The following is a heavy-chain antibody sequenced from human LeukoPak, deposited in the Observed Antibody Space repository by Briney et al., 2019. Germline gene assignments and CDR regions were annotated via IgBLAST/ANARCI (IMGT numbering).Heavy chain of an antibody. CDR2: IYYSGST. D-gene: IGHD1-26*01. CDR1: GGSIRSYY. CDR3: ARESSGSYRSLDY. V-gene: IGHV4-59*13. J-gene: IGHJ4*02. Sequence: SETLSLTCTVSGGSIRSYYWSWIRQPPGKGLEWIGYIYYSGSTNYNPSLKSRVTISVDTSKNQFSLKLSSVTAADTAVYYCARESSGSYRSLDYWGQGTLVTVSS.